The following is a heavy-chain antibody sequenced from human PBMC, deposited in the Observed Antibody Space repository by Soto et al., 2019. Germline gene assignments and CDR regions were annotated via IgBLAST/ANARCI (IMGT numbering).Heavy chain of an antibody. CDR1: GFSLSTSGVG. D-gene: IGHD3-10*01. J-gene: IGHJ4*02. V-gene: IGHV2-5*02. CDR2: IYWDDDK. Sequence: QITLKESGPTLVKPTQTLTLTCTFSGFSLSTSGVGVGWIRQPPGKALEWLALIYWDDDKRYSPSLKCRLTITKDTSKNQVVLTMTAMDPVDTATYCCSHRGGFGELIDWGQGTLVTVSS. CDR3: SHRGGFGELID.